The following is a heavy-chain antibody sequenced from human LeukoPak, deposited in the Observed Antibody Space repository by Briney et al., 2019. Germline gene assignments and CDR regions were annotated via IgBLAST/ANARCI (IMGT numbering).Heavy chain of an antibody. V-gene: IGHV3-74*01. CDR1: GFTFSSYW. Sequence: GGSLRLSCAASGFTFSSYWMYWVRQAPGKGLVWVSRINSDGSSTSYADSVKGRFTISRDNAKNTLYLQMNSLRAEDTAVYYCARVSVLDAFDIWGQGTMVTVSS. CDR3: ARVSVLDAFDI. J-gene: IGHJ3*02. CDR2: INSDGSST. D-gene: IGHD2-8*01.